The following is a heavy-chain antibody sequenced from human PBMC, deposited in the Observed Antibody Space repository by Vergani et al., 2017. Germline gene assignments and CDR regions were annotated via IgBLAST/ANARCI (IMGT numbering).Heavy chain of an antibody. Sequence: EVQLVESGGGLVQPGGSLRLSCAASGFTFSSYWMHWVRQAPGKGLVWVSRINSDGSSTSYADSVKGRFTISRDNAKNTLYLQMNSLRAEDTAVYYCARDVMGSIGYYYGMDVWGQGTTVTVSS. CDR1: GFTFSSYW. CDR2: INSDGSST. V-gene: IGHV3-74*01. J-gene: IGHJ6*02. D-gene: IGHD2-8*01. CDR3: ARDVMGSIGYYYGMDV.